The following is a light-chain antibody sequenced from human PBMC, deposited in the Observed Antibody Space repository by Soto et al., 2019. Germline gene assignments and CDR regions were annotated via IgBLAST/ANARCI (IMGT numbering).Light chain of an antibody. Sequence: QSALTQTASVSGSPGQSITFSCTGTSSDVGGYKFVSWYQQHPGKAPKLIIFEVNNRPSGVSDRFSGSKSGNTASLTISGLQPEDEADYYCSSYTSSSTLIFGEGTQLTVL. CDR1: SSDVGGYKF. CDR2: EVN. J-gene: IGLJ2*01. CDR3: SSYTSSSTLI. V-gene: IGLV2-14*01.